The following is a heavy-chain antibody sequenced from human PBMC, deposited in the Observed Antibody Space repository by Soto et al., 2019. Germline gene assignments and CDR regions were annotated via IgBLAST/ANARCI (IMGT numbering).Heavy chain of an antibody. J-gene: IGHJ4*02. Sequence: EVQRLESGGGLVQPGGSLRISCAASGFDFSNYGMSWVRQAPGKGLEWVSAISGTAHASYYAASVKGRFTISRDNSKNTLYLHMNSLRVEDPAVYFCVKDAPQPFSDWGQGTLVTVSS. D-gene: IGHD3-3*02. CDR1: GFDFSNYG. V-gene: IGHV3-23*01. CDR3: VKDAPQPFSD. CDR2: ISGTAHAS.